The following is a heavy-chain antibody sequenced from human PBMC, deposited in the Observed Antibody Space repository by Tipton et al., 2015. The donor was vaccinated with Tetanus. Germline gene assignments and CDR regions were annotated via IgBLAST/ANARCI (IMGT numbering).Heavy chain of an antibody. J-gene: IGHJ4*02. V-gene: IGHV3-33*08. CDR2: ISYDGNYK. CDR1: GFTFSTFG. D-gene: IGHD7-27*01. Sequence: SLRLSCAASGFTFSTFGMHWVRQAPGKGLEWVATISYDGNYKYYSDSVKDRFTISRDNAEHSLYLQMNSLRAEDTAVYYCARVLTGGATFDYWGQGTLVTVSA. CDR3: ARVLTGGATFDY.